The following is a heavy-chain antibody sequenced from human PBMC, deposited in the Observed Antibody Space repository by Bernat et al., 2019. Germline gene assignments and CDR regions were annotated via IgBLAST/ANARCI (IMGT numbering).Heavy chain of an antibody. CDR1: GFTFSSYG. D-gene: IGHD4-17*01. J-gene: IGHJ4*02. Sequence: QVQLVESGGGVVQPGRSLSLSCAASGFTFSSYGMHWVRQAPGKGPEWVAVVSFDGNHKYYAESVRGRFIISRDNSKNTLYLQMNSLRPEDTALYYCAKVSGDYARGGFDYWGQGTLVTVSS. CDR3: AKVSGDYARGGFDY. V-gene: IGHV3-30*18. CDR2: VSFDGNHK.